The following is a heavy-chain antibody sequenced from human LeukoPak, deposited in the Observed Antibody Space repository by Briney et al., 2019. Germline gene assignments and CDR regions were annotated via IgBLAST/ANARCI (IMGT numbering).Heavy chain of an antibody. CDR3: ASLPFYDSSGLSLNAFDI. J-gene: IGHJ3*02. V-gene: IGHV3-66*01. D-gene: IGHD3-22*01. CDR1: GFTVSSNY. Sequence: GGSLRLSCAASGFTVSSNYMSWVRQAPGKGLEWVSVIYSGGSTYYADSVKGRFTISRDSSKNTLYLQMNSLRAEDTAVYYCASLPFYDSSGLSLNAFDIWGQGTMVTVSS. CDR2: IYSGGST.